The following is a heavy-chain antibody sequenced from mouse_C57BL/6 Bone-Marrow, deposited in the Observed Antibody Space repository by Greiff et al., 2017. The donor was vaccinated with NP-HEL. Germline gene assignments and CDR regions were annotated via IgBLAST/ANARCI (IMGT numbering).Heavy chain of an antibody. CDR3: ARSGYYGSSYCYWYFDV. CDR1: GYTFTSYW. V-gene: IGHV1-69*01. CDR2: IDPSDSYT. J-gene: IGHJ1*03. Sequence: QVQLQQPGAELVMPGASVKLSCKASGYTFTSYWMHWVKQRPGQGLEWIGEIDPSDSYTNYNQKFKGKSTLTVDKSSSTAYMQLSSLTSEDSAVYYCARSGYYGSSYCYWYFDVWGTGTTVTVSS. D-gene: IGHD1-1*01.